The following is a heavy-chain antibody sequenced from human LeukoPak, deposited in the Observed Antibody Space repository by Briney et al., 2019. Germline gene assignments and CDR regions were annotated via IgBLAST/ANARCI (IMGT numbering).Heavy chain of an antibody. Sequence: GGSLRLSCAASGFTFSSNSMNWVRQAPGKGLEWVSYISSTGGTIYYADSMKGRFTISRDNAKNSLYLQMNSLRVEDTAVYYCARPNTVLLWFGELLSFDYWGQGTLVTVSS. J-gene: IGHJ4*02. CDR1: GFTFSSNS. V-gene: IGHV3-48*04. D-gene: IGHD3-10*01. CDR3: ARPNTVLLWFGELLSFDY. CDR2: ISSTGGTI.